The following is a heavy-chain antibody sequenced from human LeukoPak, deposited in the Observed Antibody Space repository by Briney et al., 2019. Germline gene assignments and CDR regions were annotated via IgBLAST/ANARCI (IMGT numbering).Heavy chain of an antibody. CDR3: AREGYSSSWYPWFDP. V-gene: IGHV3-33*01. J-gene: IGHJ5*02. CDR2: IWYDGSNK. CDR1: GFTFSSYG. D-gene: IGHD6-13*01. Sequence: GGSLRPSCAASGFTFSSYGMHWVRQAPGKGLGWGAVIWYDGSNKYYADSVKGRFTISRDNSKNTLYLQMNSLRAEDTAVYYCAREGYSSSWYPWFDPWGQGTLVTVSS.